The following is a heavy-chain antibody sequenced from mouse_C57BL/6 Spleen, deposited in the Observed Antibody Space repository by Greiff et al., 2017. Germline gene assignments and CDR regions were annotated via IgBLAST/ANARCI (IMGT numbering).Heavy chain of an antibody. CDR3: ARGDLYYGSSSYAMDY. J-gene: IGHJ4*01. CDR2: IYPGSGNT. CDR1: GYSFTSYY. D-gene: IGHD1-1*01. Sequence: VQLVQSGPELVKPGASVKISCKASGYSFTSYYIHWVKQRPGQGLEWIGWIYPGSGNTKYNEKFKGKATLTADTSSSTAYMQLSSLTSEDSAVYYCARGDLYYGSSSYAMDYWGQGTSVTVSS. V-gene: IGHV1-66*01.